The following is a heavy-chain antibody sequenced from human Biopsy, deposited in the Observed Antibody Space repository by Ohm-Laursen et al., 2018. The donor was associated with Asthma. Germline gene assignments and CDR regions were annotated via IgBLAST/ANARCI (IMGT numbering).Heavy chain of an antibody. CDR3: AKERYYDFWSGYPI. CDR2: MSFDGRQT. Sequence: SLRLSCTAPGFSFSSYAIHWVRQAPGKGLEWVAVMSFDGRQTYYADSVKGRFTISRDNSKNTLYLQMNSLRAEDTAVYYCAKERYYDFWSGYPIWGQGTMVTVSS. V-gene: IGHV3-30*18. J-gene: IGHJ3*02. CDR1: GFSFSSYA. D-gene: IGHD3-3*01.